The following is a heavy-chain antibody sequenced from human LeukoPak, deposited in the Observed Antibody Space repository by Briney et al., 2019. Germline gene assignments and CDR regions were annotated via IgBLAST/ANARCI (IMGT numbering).Heavy chain of an antibody. D-gene: IGHD5-18*01. CDR1: GYSFTSYW. CDR3: ARLVGTAMSQWVFDY. Sequence: GESLKISCKGSGYSFTSYWIGWVRQMPGKGLEWMGIIYPGDSDTRYSPSFQGQVTTSADKSISTAYLQWSSLKASDTAMYYCARLVGTAMSQWVFDYWGQGTLVTVSS. CDR2: IYPGDSDT. V-gene: IGHV5-51*01. J-gene: IGHJ4*02.